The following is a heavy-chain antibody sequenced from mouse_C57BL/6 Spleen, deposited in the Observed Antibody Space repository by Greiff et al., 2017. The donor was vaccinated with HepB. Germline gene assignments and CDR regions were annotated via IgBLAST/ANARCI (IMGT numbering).Heavy chain of an antibody. Sequence: QVQLKQPGAELVKPGASVKMSCKASGSTFTSYWITWVKQRPGQGLEWIGDIYPGSGSTNYNEKFKSKATLTVDTSSSTAYMQLSSLTSEDSAVYYCARWERYGSSYDYWGQGTTLTVSS. CDR2: IYPGSGST. CDR3: ARWERYGSSYDY. V-gene: IGHV1-55*01. CDR1: GSTFTSYW. D-gene: IGHD1-1*01. J-gene: IGHJ2*01.